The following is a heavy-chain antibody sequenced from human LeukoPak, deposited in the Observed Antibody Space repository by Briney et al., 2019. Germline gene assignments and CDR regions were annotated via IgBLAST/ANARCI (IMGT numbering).Heavy chain of an antibody. CDR1: GVTFSSYA. D-gene: IGHD3-10*01. V-gene: IGHV3-30*04. J-gene: IGHJ4*02. CDR2: ISYDGSNK. CDR3: AKVMVRGVNPGVYFDY. Sequence: GGSLRLSCAASGVTFSSYAMHWVRQAPGKGLEGVAVISYDGSNKYYADSVKGRFTISRDNSKNTLYLQMNSLRAEDTAVYYCAKVMVRGVNPGVYFDYWGQGTLVTVSS.